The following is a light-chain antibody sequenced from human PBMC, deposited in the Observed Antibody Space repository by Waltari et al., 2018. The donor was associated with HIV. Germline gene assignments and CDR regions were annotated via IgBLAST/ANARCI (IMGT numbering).Light chain of an antibody. V-gene: IGLV2-23*02. J-gene: IGLJ3*02. CDR2: EVS. CDR1: SSNIGTYNL. Sequence: LTQPASVSGSPGQSITISCTGTSSNIGTYNLVSWHQQHPGKAPKTLIYEVSQRPSGVSNRFSGSKSGNTASLTISGLQAEDEADYYCCSYAGSSTLVFGGGTKVTVL. CDR3: CSYAGSSTLV.